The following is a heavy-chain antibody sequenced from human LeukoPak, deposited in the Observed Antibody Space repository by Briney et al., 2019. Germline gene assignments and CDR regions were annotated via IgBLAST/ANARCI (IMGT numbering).Heavy chain of an antibody. V-gene: IGHV3-48*01. CDR2: ISSSSSTI. D-gene: IGHD2-21*02. Sequence: GGSLRLSCEASGFTFSNYGMNWVRQAPGKGLEWVSYISSSSSTIYYADSVKGRFTISRDNAKNSLHLQMNSLRAEDTAVYYCARVRYCGGDCYSDYWGQGTLVTVSS. J-gene: IGHJ4*02. CDR3: ARVRYCGGDCYSDY. CDR1: GFTFSNYG.